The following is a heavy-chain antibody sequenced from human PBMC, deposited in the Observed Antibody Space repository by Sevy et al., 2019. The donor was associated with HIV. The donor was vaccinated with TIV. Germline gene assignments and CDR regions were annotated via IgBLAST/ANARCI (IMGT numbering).Heavy chain of an antibody. Sequence: GGSLRLSCAASGFTFSDYYMTWIRQAPGKGLEWDSYISSGSTYINYADSVKGRFTISRDNAKNSLYLQMNSLRAEDTAVYYCAKDSRVYSSSHFDYWGQGTLVTVSS. CDR2: ISSGSTYI. CDR1: GFTFSDYY. J-gene: IGHJ4*02. D-gene: IGHD6-13*01. CDR3: AKDSRVYSSSHFDY. V-gene: IGHV3-11*06.